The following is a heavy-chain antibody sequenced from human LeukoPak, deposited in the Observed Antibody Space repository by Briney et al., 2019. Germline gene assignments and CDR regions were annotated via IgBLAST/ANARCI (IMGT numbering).Heavy chain of an antibody. J-gene: IGHJ4*02. CDR3: ARAAYYYDSSGYYLGPLDY. V-gene: IGHV4-31*03. D-gene: IGHD3-22*01. CDR2: IYYSGST. CDR1: GGSISSGGYY. Sequence: PSETLSLTCTVSGGSISSGGYYWSWIRQHPGKGLEWIGYIYYSGSTYYNPSLKSRVTISVDTSKNQFSLKLSSVTAADTAVYYCARAAYYYDSSGYYLGPLDYWGQGTLVTVSS.